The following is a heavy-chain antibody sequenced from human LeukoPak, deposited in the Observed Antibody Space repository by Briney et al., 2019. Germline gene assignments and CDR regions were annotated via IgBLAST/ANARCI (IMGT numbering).Heavy chain of an antibody. V-gene: IGHV4-34*01. D-gene: IGHD2-15*01. Sequence: SETLSLTCAVYGGSFSGYYWSWIRQPPGKGLEWIGEINHSGSTNYNPSLKSRVTISVDTSKNQFSLKLSSVTAADTAMYYCARGAARGPRPNWFDPWGQGTLVTVSS. J-gene: IGHJ5*02. CDR2: INHSGST. CDR1: GGSFSGYY. CDR3: ARGAARGPRPNWFDP.